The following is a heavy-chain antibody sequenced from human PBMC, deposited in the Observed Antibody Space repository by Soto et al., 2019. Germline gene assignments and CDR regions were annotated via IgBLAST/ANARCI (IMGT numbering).Heavy chain of an antibody. CDR3: ARGALSFTLQTAFSAGGYYYYGMDV. D-gene: IGHD4-4*01. J-gene: IGHJ6*02. CDR1: GGSMSSNY. V-gene: IGHV4-59*01. Sequence: PSETRSRICPVSGGSMSSNYWTWIRQAPGKGLAWICYIYYTGSTKYNPSLQSRVTISLDTSKNQFSLRLTSVTSADTAVYYCARGALSFTLQTAFSAGGYYYYGMDVWGQGTTVTVSS. CDR2: IYYTGST.